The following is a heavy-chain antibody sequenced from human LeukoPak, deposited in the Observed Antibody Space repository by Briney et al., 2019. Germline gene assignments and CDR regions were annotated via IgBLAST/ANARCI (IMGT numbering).Heavy chain of an antibody. D-gene: IGHD3-10*01. V-gene: IGHV3-33*06. Sequence: GGSLRLSCAASGLNFNDNDMDWVRQAPGKGLEWVAVIWDDGSNKYYAESVKGRFTISRDISKNMLYLQMNSLRVEDTVVYYCAKERGGQDWDFDLWGRGTLVTVSS. CDR1: GLNFNDND. CDR2: IWDDGSNK. J-gene: IGHJ2*01. CDR3: AKERGGQDWDFDL.